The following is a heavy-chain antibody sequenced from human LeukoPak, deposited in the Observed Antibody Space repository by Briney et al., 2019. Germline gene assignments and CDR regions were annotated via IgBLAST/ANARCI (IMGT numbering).Heavy chain of an antibody. V-gene: IGHV3-48*01. D-gene: IGHD6-19*01. CDR1: GVTFSGYS. Sequence: GGSLRLSCAASGVTFSGYSMSWVRQAPGEGLEWVAYICTSFTTTYYADSVKSGVTISTDTAKSSLYLQMSSLRPENTAVYSCARERAVAVSRRDFWGQGTLVTVSS. CDR3: ARERAVAVSRRDF. J-gene: IGHJ4*02. CDR2: ICTSFTTT.